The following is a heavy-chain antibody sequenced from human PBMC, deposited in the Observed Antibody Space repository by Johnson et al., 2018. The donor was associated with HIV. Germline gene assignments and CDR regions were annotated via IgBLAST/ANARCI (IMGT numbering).Heavy chain of an antibody. Sequence: VQLVESGGGLIQSGGSLRLSCAASGFTFDDYGMSWVRQAPGKGLVWVSRIKSDGTSTNYADSVKGRFTISRDNAKNSLYLQMNSLRAEDTAVYYCARERGEGGSYYSFRRDAFDIWGQGTMVTVSS. D-gene: IGHD1-26*01. J-gene: IGHJ3*02. CDR1: GFTFDDYG. V-gene: IGHV3-20*04. CDR3: ARERGEGGSYYSFRRDAFDI. CDR2: IKSDGTST.